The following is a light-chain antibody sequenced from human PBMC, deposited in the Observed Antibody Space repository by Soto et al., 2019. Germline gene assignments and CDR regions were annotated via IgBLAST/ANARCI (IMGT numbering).Light chain of an antibody. V-gene: IGKV3-20*01. J-gene: IGKJ1*01. CDR2: GAS. CDR3: HHYGSARWT. CDR1: QTVSRNY. Sequence: DIVLTQSPGTLSLSPGERATLSCWASQTVSRNYLAWYQQKPGQAPRLLIYGASSRATGIPDRFSGSGSGTDFTLTIRRLEPEDFAVYYCHHYGSARWTFGQGTKVDI.